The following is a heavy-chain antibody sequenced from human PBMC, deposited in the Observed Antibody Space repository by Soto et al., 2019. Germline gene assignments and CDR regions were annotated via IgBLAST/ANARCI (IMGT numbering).Heavy chain of an antibody. CDR1: GNTFTNYY. D-gene: IGHD2-21*02. V-gene: IGHV1-46*01. CDR3: ARGGHVVVVTAAFDY. J-gene: IGHJ4*02. Sequence: QVQLMQSGAEVKKPGASVKVSCKASGNTFTNYYIHWVRQAPGQGLEWMGTIKPSGGHTTYAQKFLGKVTMTRDTSTSTLYMELTSLRSEDTAVYYCARGGHVVVVTAAFDYWGQGTLVTVSS. CDR2: IKPSGGHT.